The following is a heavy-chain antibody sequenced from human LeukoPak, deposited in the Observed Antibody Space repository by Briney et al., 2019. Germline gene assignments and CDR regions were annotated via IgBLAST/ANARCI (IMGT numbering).Heavy chain of an antibody. V-gene: IGHV3-43*01. D-gene: IGHD3-10*01. J-gene: IGHJ4*02. CDR3: AKDSHPGSGSYYKGNFDY. CDR2: ISWDGGST. Sequence: SGGSLRLSCAASGFTFDDYTMHWVRQAPGKGLEWVSLISWDGGSTYYADSVKGRFTISRDNAENSLYLQMNSLRAEDTALCYCAKDSHPGSGSYYKGNFDYWGQGTLVTVSS. CDR1: GFTFDDYT.